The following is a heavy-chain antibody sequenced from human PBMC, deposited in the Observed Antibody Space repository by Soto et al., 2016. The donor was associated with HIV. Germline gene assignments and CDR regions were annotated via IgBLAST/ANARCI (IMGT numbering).Heavy chain of an antibody. V-gene: IGHV3-66*01. D-gene: IGHD5-12*01. CDR3: ARAFLGSATGLDY. CDR2: IYSGGST. Sequence: VQPGGSLRLSCAASGFTVSSNYMSWVRQAPGKGLEWVSVIYSGGSTYYADSVKGRFTISRDNSKNTLYLQMNSLRAEDTAVYYCARAFLGSATGLDYWGQGTLVTVSS. J-gene: IGHJ4*02. CDR1: GFTVSSNY.